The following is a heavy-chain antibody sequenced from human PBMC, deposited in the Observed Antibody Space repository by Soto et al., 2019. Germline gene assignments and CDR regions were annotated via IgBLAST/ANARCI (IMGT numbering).Heavy chain of an antibody. J-gene: IGHJ4*02. V-gene: IGHV3-30-3*01. CDR2: ISYDGSNK. D-gene: IGHD2-2*01. CDR1: GFTFSRYA. Sequence: PGGSLRLSCAASGFTFSRYAMHWVRQAPGKGLEWVAVISYDGSNKYYADSVKGRFTISRDNSKNTLYLRMNSLRAEDTAVYYCARDLGRYCSRTNCSPFDYWGQGTLVTVSS. CDR3: ARDLGRYCSRTNCSPFDY.